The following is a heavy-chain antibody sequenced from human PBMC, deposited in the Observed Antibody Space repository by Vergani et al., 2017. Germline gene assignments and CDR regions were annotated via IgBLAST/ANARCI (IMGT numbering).Heavy chain of an antibody. CDR1: GGSFSSGSYY. CDR3: ARASSSWHPFDP. CDR2: IYTRGNA. J-gene: IGHJ5*02. D-gene: IGHD6-13*01. Sequence: QVQLQESGPGLVKPSQTLSLTCTVSGGSFSSGSYYWSWIRQPAGKGLEWIGRIYTRGNANSNPSLKSRVTISVDTSKNQFSLKLSSVTAAETDVYYCARASSSWHPFDPWGQGTLVTVSS. V-gene: IGHV4-61*02.